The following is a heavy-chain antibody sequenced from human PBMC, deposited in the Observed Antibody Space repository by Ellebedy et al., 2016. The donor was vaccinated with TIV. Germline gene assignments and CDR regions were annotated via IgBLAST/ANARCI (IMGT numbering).Heavy chain of an antibody. D-gene: IGHD1-14*01. CDR2: INSGSRYI. CDR3: ARVQDTTPPMWYYYNGMDV. V-gene: IGHV3-21*01. Sequence: GESLKISCAASGFIFSDYSMNWVRQAPGKGLEWVSSINSGSRYIFYADSVKGRFTISRDNAKNTLYLQMNSLKAEDTAVYYCARVQDTTPPMWYYYNGMDVWGQGTTVTISS. CDR1: GFIFSDYS. J-gene: IGHJ6*02.